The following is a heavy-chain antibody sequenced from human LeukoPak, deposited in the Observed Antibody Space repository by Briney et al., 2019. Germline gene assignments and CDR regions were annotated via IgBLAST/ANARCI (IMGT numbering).Heavy chain of an antibody. CDR2: IYNSVTT. J-gene: IGHJ4*02. V-gene: IGHV4-59*08. D-gene: IGHD3-10*01. Sequence: PSETLSLTCTVSGGSIRGYYWSWIRQPPGKRLEWIAYIYNSVTTNYNPSLKSRLTISVDTSENQISLKLSSVTAADTAVYYCARHGPADSRSYPLDYWGQGTLVTVSS. CDR3: ARHGPADSRSYPLDY. CDR1: GGSIRGYY.